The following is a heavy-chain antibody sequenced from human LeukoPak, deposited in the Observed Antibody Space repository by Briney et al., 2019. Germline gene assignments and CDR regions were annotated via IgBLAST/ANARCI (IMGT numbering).Heavy chain of an antibody. D-gene: IGHD2-15*01. Sequence: SETLSLTCTVSGGSISHYYWSWVRQPPGKGLEWVGYIYYSGSTNYNPSLKSRVTISVDTSKNQFSLKLSSVTAADTAVYYCARSPGWYCSGGSCYSVFLYWYFDLWGRGTLVTVSS. V-gene: IGHV4-59*01. CDR3: ARSPGWYCSGGSCYSVFLYWYFDL. CDR1: GGSISHYY. CDR2: IYYSGST. J-gene: IGHJ2*01.